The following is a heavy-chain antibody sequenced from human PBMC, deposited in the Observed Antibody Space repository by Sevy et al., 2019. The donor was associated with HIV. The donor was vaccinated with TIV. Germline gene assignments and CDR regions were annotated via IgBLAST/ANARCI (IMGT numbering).Heavy chain of an antibody. J-gene: IGHJ3*02. CDR3: AKGGAYYGSSGYYPDI. CDR1: GFTFSSYA. V-gene: IGHV3-23*01. D-gene: IGHD3-22*01. Sequence: GGSLRLSCAASGFTFSSYAMSWVRQAPGKGLEWVSAISGSGGSKYYVDSVKGRFTISRDNTKNTLYLQMNSLRAEDKAVDYCAKGGAYYGSSGYYPDIWGQGTMVTVSS. CDR2: ISGSGGSK.